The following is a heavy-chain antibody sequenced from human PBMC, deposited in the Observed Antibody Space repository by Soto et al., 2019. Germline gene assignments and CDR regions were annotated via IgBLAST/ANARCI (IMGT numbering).Heavy chain of an antibody. D-gene: IGHD2-15*01. CDR2: INSDGSST. V-gene: IGHV3-74*01. Sequence: PGGSLRLSCAASGFTFSSYWMHWVRQAPGKGLVWVSRINSDGSSTSYADSVKGRFTISRDNAKNTLYLQMNSLRAEDTAVYYCARGDVVVVAATRSEYFRHWGQGTLVTVSS. CDR1: GFTFSSYW. J-gene: IGHJ1*01. CDR3: ARGDVVVVAATRSEYFRH.